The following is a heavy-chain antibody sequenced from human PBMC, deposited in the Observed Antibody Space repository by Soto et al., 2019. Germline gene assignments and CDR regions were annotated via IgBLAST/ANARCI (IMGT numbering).Heavy chain of an antibody. Sequence: QVQLQQWGAGLLKPSETLSLTCAVYGGSFSGYYWSWIRQPPGKGLEWIGEINHSGSTNYNPSLKSRVTISVDTSKNQFSLKLRSVTAADTAVYYCARGWLRFFLVGRGLDPWGQGTLVTVSS. D-gene: IGHD3-3*01. V-gene: IGHV4-34*01. CDR3: ARGWLRFFLVGRGLDP. CDR2: INHSGST. CDR1: GGSFSGYY. J-gene: IGHJ5*02.